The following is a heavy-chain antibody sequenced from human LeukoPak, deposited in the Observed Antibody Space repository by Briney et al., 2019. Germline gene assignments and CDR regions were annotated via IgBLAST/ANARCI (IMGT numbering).Heavy chain of an antibody. CDR1: GGSISSGDYY. CDR3: AREVAVAGRYFDY. Sequence: PSQTLSLTCTVSGGSISSGDYYWSWIRQPPGKGLEWIGYIYYSGSTYYNPSLKSRVTISVDTSRNRFSLKLSSVTAADTAVYYCAREVAVAGRYFDYWGQGTLVTVSS. V-gene: IGHV4-30-4*01. CDR2: IYYSGST. D-gene: IGHD6-19*01. J-gene: IGHJ4*02.